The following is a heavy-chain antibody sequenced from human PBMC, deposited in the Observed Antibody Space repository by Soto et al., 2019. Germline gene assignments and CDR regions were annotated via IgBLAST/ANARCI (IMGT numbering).Heavy chain of an antibody. Sequence: GASVKVSCKASGYTFTSYGISWVRQAPGQGLEWMGWISAYNGNTNYAQKLQGRVTMTTDTSTSTAYMELRSLRSDDTAVYYCALTYYYDSSGYSRYFDYWGQGTLVTVSS. CDR3: ALTYYYDSSGYSRYFDY. CDR2: ISAYNGNT. J-gene: IGHJ4*02. D-gene: IGHD3-22*01. V-gene: IGHV1-18*01. CDR1: GYTFTSYG.